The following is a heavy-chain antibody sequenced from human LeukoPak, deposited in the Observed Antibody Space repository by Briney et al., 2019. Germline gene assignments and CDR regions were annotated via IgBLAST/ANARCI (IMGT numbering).Heavy chain of an antibody. CDR3: AKDPFGGVIVPFDY. D-gene: IGHD3-16*02. J-gene: IGHJ4*02. Sequence: GGSLRLSCAASGFTFSSYAMSWVRQAPGKGLEWVSAISGSGGSTYCADSVKGRFTISRGNSKNTLYLQMNSLRAEDTAVYYCAKDPFGGVIVPFDYWGQGTLVTVSS. CDR2: ISGSGGST. CDR1: GFTFSSYA. V-gene: IGHV3-23*01.